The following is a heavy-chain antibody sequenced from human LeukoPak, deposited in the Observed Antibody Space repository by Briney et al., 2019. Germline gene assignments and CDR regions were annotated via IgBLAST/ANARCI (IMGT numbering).Heavy chain of an antibody. CDR2: IYTSGST. D-gene: IGHD6-13*01. Sequence: SETLSLTCTVSGGSISSSSFYWSWIRQPAGKGLEWIGRIYTSGSTNYNPSLKSRVTISVDTSKNQFSLKLSSVTAADTAVYYCARLDEYSSSFDYRGQGTLVTVSS. J-gene: IGHJ4*02. CDR1: GGSISSSSFY. CDR3: ARLDEYSSSFDY. V-gene: IGHV4-61*02.